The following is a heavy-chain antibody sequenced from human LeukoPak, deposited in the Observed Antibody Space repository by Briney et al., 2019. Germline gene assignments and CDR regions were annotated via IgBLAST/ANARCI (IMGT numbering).Heavy chain of an antibody. CDR2: INHSGST. D-gene: IGHD6-13*01. CDR1: GGSFSGYY. CDR3: ARDVSSWDGYYYYGMDV. Sequence: SETLSLTCAVYGGSFSGYYWSWIRQPPGKGLEWIGKINHSGSTNYNPSLKSRVTISVDTSKNQFSLKLSSVTAAGTAVYYCARDVSSWDGYYYYGMDVWGQGTTVTVSS. J-gene: IGHJ6*02. V-gene: IGHV4-34*01.